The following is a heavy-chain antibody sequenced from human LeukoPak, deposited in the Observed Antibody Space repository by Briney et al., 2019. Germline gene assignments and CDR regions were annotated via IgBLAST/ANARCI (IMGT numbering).Heavy chain of an antibody. CDR3: AKTYYDILTGPSAAFDI. CDR2: IDPTDSYT. Sequence: GESLRISCKGSGYSFISYWISWVRQMPGKGLVWMGRIDPTDSYTNYSPSFQGHVTISADKSISTAYLQWSSLKASDTALYYCAKTYYDILTGPSAAFDIWGQGTMVTVSS. CDR1: GYSFISYW. J-gene: IGHJ3*02. V-gene: IGHV5-10-1*01. D-gene: IGHD3-9*01.